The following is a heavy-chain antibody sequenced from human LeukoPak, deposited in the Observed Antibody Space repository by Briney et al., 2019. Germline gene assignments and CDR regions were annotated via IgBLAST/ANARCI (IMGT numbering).Heavy chain of an antibody. CDR2: IYSGGST. V-gene: IGHV3-53*01. J-gene: IGHJ4*02. Sequence: PGGSLRLSCAASGFTFSSYAMSWVRQAPGKGLEWVSVIYSGGSTYYADSVKGRFTISRDNSKNTLYLQMNSLRAEDTAVYYCARGRDSGSPTHGYWGQGTLVTVSS. CDR1: GFTFSSYA. D-gene: IGHD1-26*01. CDR3: ARGRDSGSPTHGY.